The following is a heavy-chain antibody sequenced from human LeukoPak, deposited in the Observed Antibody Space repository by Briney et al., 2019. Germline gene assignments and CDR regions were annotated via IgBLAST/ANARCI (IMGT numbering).Heavy chain of an antibody. J-gene: IGHJ4*02. CDR3: ASNPPNTGDFYY. D-gene: IGHD1-1*01. Sequence: ASVKVSCKTSGYTFTNLDINWLRQAPGQGLEWMGWMSPNSGDTGYAQKFQGRVSMTRDTSISTAYMELSSLRSEDTAVYYCASNPPNTGDFYYWGLGSLVTVSS. CDR2: MSPNSGDT. CDR1: GYTFTNLD. V-gene: IGHV1-8*01.